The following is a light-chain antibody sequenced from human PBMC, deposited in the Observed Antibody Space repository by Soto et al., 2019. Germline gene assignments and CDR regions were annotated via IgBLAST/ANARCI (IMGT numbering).Light chain of an antibody. V-gene: IGLV2-14*01. CDR2: EVS. J-gene: IGLJ1*01. CDR1: SSDVGGYNY. CDR3: SSYTSSSTLV. Sequence: QSALTQPASVSGSPGQWITISCTGTSSDVGGYNYVSWYQQHPGKAPKIMIYEVSNRPSGVSNRFSGSKSGNTASLTISGLQAEDEADYYCSSYTSSSTLVFGTGTKVTVL.